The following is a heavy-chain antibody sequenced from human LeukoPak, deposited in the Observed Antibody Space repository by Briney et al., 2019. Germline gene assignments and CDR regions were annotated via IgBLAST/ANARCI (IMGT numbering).Heavy chain of an antibody. Sequence: ASVKVSCKASGYTFTSYAMNWVRQAPGQGLEWMGWINTNTGNPTYAQGFTGRFVFSLDTSVSTAYLQISSLKAEDTAVYYCARGGYCTNGVCYKGIGFDYWGQGTLVTVSS. CDR3: ARGGYCTNGVCYKGIGFDY. CDR2: INTNTGNP. V-gene: IGHV7-4-1*02. J-gene: IGHJ4*02. D-gene: IGHD2-8*01. CDR1: GYTFTSYA.